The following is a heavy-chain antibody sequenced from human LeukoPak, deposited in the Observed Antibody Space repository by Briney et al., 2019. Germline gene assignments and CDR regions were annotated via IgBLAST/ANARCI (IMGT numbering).Heavy chain of an antibody. CDR3: ARDWSYVALDV. D-gene: IGHD3-10*01. CDR2: TNWNGGTT. Sequence: PGGSLRLSCAVSGFNFDEYAMYWVRQAPGKGLEWVSGTNWNGGTTSYADSVKGRFTISRDNARRTLYLQMNSLRAEDTALYYCARDWSYVALDVWGQGTMVTVSS. J-gene: IGHJ3*01. V-gene: IGHV3-20*04. CDR1: GFNFDEYA.